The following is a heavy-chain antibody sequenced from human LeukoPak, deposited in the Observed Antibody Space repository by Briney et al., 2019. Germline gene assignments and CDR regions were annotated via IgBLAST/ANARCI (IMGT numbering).Heavy chain of an antibody. V-gene: IGHV4-59*12. CDR1: RGSISNYY. CDR3: ARRKGGYSSSSWVLWFDP. CDR2: NYYSGST. D-gene: IGHD6-13*01. J-gene: IGHJ5*02. Sequence: SETLSLTCTVSRGSISNYYWSWIRQPPGKGLEWIGYNYYSGSTNYNPSLKSRVTISVDTSKNQFSLKLSSVTAADMAVYYCARRKGGYSSSSWVLWFDPWGQRTLVTVSS.